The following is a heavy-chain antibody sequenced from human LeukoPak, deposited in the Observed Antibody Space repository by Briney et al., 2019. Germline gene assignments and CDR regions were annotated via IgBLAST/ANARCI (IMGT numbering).Heavy chain of an antibody. CDR1: GFTFTNSW. CDR3: ARQDGRALYYFDY. D-gene: IGHD5-24*01. Sequence: GGSLRLSCAASGFTFTNSWMSWVRQAPGKGLEWMGIIYPADSDTRYSPSFQGQVTISADKSTSTAYLQWSSLKASDTAMYYCARQDGRALYYFDYWGQGTLVTVSS. V-gene: IGHV5-51*01. J-gene: IGHJ4*02. CDR2: IYPADSDT.